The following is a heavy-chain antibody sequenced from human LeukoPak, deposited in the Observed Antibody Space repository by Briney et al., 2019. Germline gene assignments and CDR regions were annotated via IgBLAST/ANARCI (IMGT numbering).Heavy chain of an antibody. CDR2: INPNSGGT. CDR3: ARGFRGVISNFDY. D-gene: IGHD3-10*01. V-gene: IGHV1-2*02. CDR1: GYTFAGYY. J-gene: IGHJ4*02. Sequence: ASVKVSCKASGYTFAGYYMHWVRQAPGQGLEWMGWINPNSGGTNYAQKFQGRVTMTRDTSISTAYMELRSLRSDDTAVYYCARGFRGVISNFDYWGQGTLVAVSS.